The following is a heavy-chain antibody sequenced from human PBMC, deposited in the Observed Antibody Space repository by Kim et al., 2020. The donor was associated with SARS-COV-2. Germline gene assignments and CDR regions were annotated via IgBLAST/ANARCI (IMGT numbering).Heavy chain of an antibody. Sequence: GGSLRLSCAASGFTFSSYAMSWVRQAPGKGLAWVSAISGSGSNTYYADSVKGRFTISRDNSNNTLYLQVNSLGAEDTAVYYCAREQDYGDLLTLDYWGQGTLVTVSS. CDR1: GFTFSSYA. D-gene: IGHD4-17*01. CDR3: AREQDYGDLLTLDY. J-gene: IGHJ4*02. V-gene: IGHV3-23*01. CDR2: ISGSGSNT.